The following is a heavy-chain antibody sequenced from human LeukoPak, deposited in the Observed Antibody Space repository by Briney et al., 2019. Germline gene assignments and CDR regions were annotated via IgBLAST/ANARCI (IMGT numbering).Heavy chain of an antibody. Sequence: SVKVSCKASGGTFTSCAINWVRQAPGQGLEWMGRIIPIFGTANYAQKFQGRVTITTDESTSTAYMELSSLRSEDTAVYYCARDEGSDDAFDIWGQGAMVTVSS. V-gene: IGHV1-69*05. CDR3: ARDEGSDDAFDI. J-gene: IGHJ3*02. CDR1: GGTFTSCA. CDR2: IIPIFGTA.